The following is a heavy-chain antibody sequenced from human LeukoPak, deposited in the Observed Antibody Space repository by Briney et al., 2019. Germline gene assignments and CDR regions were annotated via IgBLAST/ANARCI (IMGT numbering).Heavy chain of an antibody. CDR2: IYYSGST. J-gene: IGHJ4*02. Sequence: SETLSLTCTVSGGSISSGDYYWRWIRQPPGKGLEWIWYIYYSGSTYYNPSLKSRVTISVDTSKNQFSLKLSSVTAADTAVYYCARGIAARHLDYWGQGTLVTVSS. V-gene: IGHV4-30-4*08. CDR1: GGSISSGDYY. D-gene: IGHD6-6*01. CDR3: ARGIAARHLDY.